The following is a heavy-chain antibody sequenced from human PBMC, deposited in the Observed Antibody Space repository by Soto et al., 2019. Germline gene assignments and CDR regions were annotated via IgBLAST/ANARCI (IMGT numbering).Heavy chain of an antibody. V-gene: IGHV4-39*07. J-gene: IGHJ4*02. D-gene: IGHD6-6*01. Sequence: SETLSLTCTVSGGSISSSSYYWGWIRQPPGKGLEWTGSIYYSGSTYYNPSLKSRVSISVDTSKNQFSLNLTSLTAADTAVYYCARAPKVSGSAQTRPDFWGQGSLVTVSS. CDR2: IYYSGST. CDR1: GGSISSSSYY. CDR3: ARAPKVSGSAQTRPDF.